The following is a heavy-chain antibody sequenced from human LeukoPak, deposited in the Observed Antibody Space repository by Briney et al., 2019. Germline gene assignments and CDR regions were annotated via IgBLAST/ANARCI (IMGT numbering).Heavy chain of an antibody. CDR1: GFTFSSYA. Sequence: GGSLRLSCAASGFTFSSYAMSWVRQPPEKGLEWVSVIGGSGDNRYYADSVKGRFTISRDNSKNTLYLQMNSLRAEDTAIYYCAKKTRGGSPLRTFFDYWGQGTLVTVSS. V-gene: IGHV3-23*01. CDR2: IGGSGDNR. CDR3: AKKTRGGSPLRTFFDY. J-gene: IGHJ4*02. D-gene: IGHD2-15*01.